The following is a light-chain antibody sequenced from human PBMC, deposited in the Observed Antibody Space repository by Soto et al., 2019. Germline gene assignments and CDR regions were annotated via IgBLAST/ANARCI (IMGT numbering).Light chain of an antibody. J-gene: IGKJ2*01. CDR1: QSISSW. CDR3: QQYNSYSPKT. Sequence: DIQMTQSPSTLSASVGDRVTITCRASQSISSWLAWYQQKPGKAHKLLIYDASSLESGVPSRFSGSGSGTEFTLTISSLQPDDFATYYCQQYNSYSPKTFGQGTKLEIK. V-gene: IGKV1-5*01. CDR2: DAS.